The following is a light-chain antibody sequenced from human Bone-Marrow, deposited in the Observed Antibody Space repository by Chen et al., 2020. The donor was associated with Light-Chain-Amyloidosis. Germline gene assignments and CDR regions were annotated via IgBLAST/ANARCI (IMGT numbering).Light chain of an antibody. CDR3: SSYTSSSTLV. CDR2: DVS. J-gene: IGLJ3*02. CDR1: SSDVGGYNY. V-gene: IGLV2-14*01. Sequence: QSALTKPASVSGSPGQSITISCTGTSSDVGGYNYVSWYQQHAGKAPKVMIYDVSNRPSGVSDRFSGSKSGNTASLTISGLQAEDEADYYCSSYTSSSTLVFGGGTKLTVL.